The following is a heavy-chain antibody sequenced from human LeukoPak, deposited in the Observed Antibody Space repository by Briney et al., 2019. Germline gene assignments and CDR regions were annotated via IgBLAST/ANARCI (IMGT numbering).Heavy chain of an antibody. D-gene: IGHD3-10*01. CDR1: GFTFSDHY. CDR3: ARGPPYGSRSDFLDY. Sequence: NPGGSLRLSCAASGFTFSDHYMSWIRQAPGKGLEWVSYISRGGSTTYYADSVKGRFTISTDNAKNSLNLQMNSLRVEDTAVYYCARGPPYGSRSDFLDYWGLGTLVTVSS. CDR2: ISRGGSTT. V-gene: IGHV3-11*04. J-gene: IGHJ4*02.